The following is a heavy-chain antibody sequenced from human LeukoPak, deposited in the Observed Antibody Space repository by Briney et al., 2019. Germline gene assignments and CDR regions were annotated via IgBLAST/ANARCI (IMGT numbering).Heavy chain of an antibody. J-gene: IGHJ3*02. Sequence: SETLSLTCSVSGDSITGTSYYWGWIRQPPGKGLEWIGNIYHTGSTYYNPSLKSRVTISVDTSKSQFSLKLSSLTAADTAVYYCAHVDYYDGFPYARDDAFDIWGQGTMVTVSS. D-gene: IGHD3-22*01. CDR1: GDSITGTSYY. CDR2: IYHTGST. V-gene: IGHV4-39*01. CDR3: AHVDYYDGFPYARDDAFDI.